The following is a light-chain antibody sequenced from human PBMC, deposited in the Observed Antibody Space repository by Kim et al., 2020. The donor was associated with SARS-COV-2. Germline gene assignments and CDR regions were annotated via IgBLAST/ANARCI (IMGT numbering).Light chain of an antibody. CDR3: QQYDDWWT. V-gene: IGKV3-15*01. CDR2: GAS. Sequence: SGSPGERATLPCRASRRITSNLAWYKQKPGQAPRLLIYGASIRAAGIPARFSGSGSGTEFTLTISNLQSEDVAVYYCQQYDDWWTFGQGTKVDIK. J-gene: IGKJ1*01. CDR1: RRITSN.